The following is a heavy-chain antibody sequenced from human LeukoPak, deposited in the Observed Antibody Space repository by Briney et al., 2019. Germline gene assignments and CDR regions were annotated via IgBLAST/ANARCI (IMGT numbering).Heavy chain of an antibody. Sequence: ASVKASCKASGYTFTGYYMHWVRQAPGQGLEWMGWINPNSGGTNYAQKFQGRVTMTRDTSISTAYMELSRLRSDDTAVYYCARGDYDILTGYPHWFDPWGQGTLVTVSS. J-gene: IGHJ5*02. CDR3: ARGDYDILTGYPHWFDP. CDR2: INPNSGGT. D-gene: IGHD3-9*01. CDR1: GYTFTGYY. V-gene: IGHV1-2*02.